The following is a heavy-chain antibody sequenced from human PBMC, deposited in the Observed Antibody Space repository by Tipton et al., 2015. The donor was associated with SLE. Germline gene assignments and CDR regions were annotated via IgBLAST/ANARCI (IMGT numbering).Heavy chain of an antibody. V-gene: IGHV3-48*03. D-gene: IGHD4-17*01. CDR3: ARDVTTVTEYYGMDV. CDR2: ISSSGSTI. Sequence: SLRLSCAASGFTFSSYEMNWVRQAPGKGLEWVSYISSSGSTIYYADSVKGRFTISRDNAKNSLYLQMNSLRAEDTAVYYCARDVTTVTEYYGMDVWGQGTTVTVSS. CDR1: GFTFSSYE. J-gene: IGHJ6*02.